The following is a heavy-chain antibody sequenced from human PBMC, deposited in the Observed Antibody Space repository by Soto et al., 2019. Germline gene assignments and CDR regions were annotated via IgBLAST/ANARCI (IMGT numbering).Heavy chain of an antibody. Sequence: GSLRLSCAASGFTFSNAWLNWVRQAPGKGLEWIGRIKSKTDGGSTDYAAPVKGRFTISRDDSKNTLYLQMNSLKTEDTAVYYCTTDPICTNGVCYTGYGMDVWGQGTTVTVSS. CDR2: IKSKTDGGST. V-gene: IGHV3-15*07. CDR3: TTDPICTNGVCYTGYGMDV. CDR1: GFTFSNAW. J-gene: IGHJ6*02. D-gene: IGHD2-8*01.